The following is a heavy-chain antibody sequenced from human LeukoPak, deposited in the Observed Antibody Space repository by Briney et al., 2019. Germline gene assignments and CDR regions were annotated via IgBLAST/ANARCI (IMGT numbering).Heavy chain of an antibody. CDR2: IKSKTDGGTT. Sequence: GGSLRLSCAASGFTFSNAWMSWVRQAPGKGLEWVGRIKSKTDGGTTDYAAPVKGRFTISRDDSKNTLYLQMNSLKTEDTAVYYCTGSGSYWGSDYLDYWGQGTLVTVSS. CDR1: GFTFSNAW. V-gene: IGHV3-15*01. CDR3: TGSGSYWGSDYLDY. J-gene: IGHJ4*02. D-gene: IGHD3-10*01.